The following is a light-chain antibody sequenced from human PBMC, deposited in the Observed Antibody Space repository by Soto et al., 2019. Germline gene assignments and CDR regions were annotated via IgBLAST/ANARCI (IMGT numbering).Light chain of an antibody. Sequence: QSALTQPASVSGSPGQSLTISCTEASSDVGGYNYVSWYQQHPGKAPKLMIYDVSDRTSGVSNRFSGSKSGNTASLTISGLQAEDEADYYCSSYTSSSTRVFGPGAKVTVL. CDR3: SSYTSSSTRV. J-gene: IGLJ1*01. V-gene: IGLV2-14*01. CDR2: DVS. CDR1: SSDVGGYNY.